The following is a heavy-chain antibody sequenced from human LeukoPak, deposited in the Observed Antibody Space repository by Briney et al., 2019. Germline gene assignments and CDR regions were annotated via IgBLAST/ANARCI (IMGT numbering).Heavy chain of an antibody. V-gene: IGHV1-2*02. Sequence: ASVKVSCKASGYTFTGYYMHWVRQAPGQGLEWMGWINPNSGGTNYAQKFQGRVTMTRDTSISTAYMELSRLRSDDTAVYYCARPYSYAQAVVDYWGQGTLVTVSS. CDR3: ARPYSYAQAVVDY. D-gene: IGHD5-18*01. J-gene: IGHJ4*02. CDR1: GYTFTGYY. CDR2: INPNSGGT.